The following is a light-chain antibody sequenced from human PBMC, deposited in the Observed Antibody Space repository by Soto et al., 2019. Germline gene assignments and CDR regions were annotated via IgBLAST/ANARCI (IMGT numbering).Light chain of an antibody. CDR3: QSYDSSLSGHVV. Sequence: QLVLTQPPSVSGAPGQRVTISCTGSSSNIGAGYDVHWYQQLPGTAPKLPIYGNSNRPSGVPDRFSGSKSGTSASLAITGLQAEDEADYYCQSYDSSLSGHVVFGGGTKLTVL. J-gene: IGLJ2*01. CDR1: SSNIGAGYD. V-gene: IGLV1-40*01. CDR2: GNS.